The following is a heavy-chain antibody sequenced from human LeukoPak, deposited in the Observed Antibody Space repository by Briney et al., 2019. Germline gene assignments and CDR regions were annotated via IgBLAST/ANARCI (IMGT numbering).Heavy chain of an antibody. V-gene: IGHV1-2*02. J-gene: IGHJ3*02. CDR1: GYTFTGYY. D-gene: IGHD2-2*02. Sequence: GASVKVSCKASGYTFTGYYMHWVRQAPGQGLEWMGWINPNSGGTNYAQKFQGRVTMTRDTSISTAYMELSRLRSDDTAVYYCARDLGGYCSSTSCYRDAFDIWGQGTMVTVSS. CDR2: INPNSGGT. CDR3: ARDLGGYCSSTSCYRDAFDI.